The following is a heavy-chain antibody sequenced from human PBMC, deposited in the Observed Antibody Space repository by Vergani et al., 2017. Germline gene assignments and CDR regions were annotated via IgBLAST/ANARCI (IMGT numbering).Heavy chain of an antibody. D-gene: IGHD5-18*01. Sequence: QLQLQESGPGLVKPSETLSLTCTVSGGSISSGGYYWSWIRQHPGKGLEWIGYIYYSGSTYYNPSLKSRVTISVDTAKNQFSLKLRSVTAADTAVYYCARAANSPKRGYSYGFSPVYYFDYWGQGTLVTVSS. V-gene: IGHV4-31*03. CDR1: GGSISSGGYY. CDR2: IYYSGST. J-gene: IGHJ4*02. CDR3: ARAANSPKRGYSYGFSPVYYFDY.